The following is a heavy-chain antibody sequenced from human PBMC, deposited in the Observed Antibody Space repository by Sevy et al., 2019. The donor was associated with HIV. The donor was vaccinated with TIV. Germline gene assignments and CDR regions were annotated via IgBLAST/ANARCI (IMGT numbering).Heavy chain of an antibody. D-gene: IGHD3-16*02. CDR3: ARGGERVIPSPVLGLGPWTKYWYFDL. V-gene: IGHV4-34*01. Sequence: SETLSLTCAVYVGSFSNYYWTWIRQPPGKGLEWIGEINHSGSTNYNPSLKSRVTISVDTSKNQFSLKLSSVTAADTAIYYCARGGERVIPSPVLGLGPWTKYWYFDLWGRGTLVTVSS. CDR2: INHSGST. J-gene: IGHJ2*01. CDR1: VGSFSNYY.